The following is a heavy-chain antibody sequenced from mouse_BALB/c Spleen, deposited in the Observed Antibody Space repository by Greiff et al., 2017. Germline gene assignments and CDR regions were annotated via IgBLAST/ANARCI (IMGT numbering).Heavy chain of an antibody. CDR1: GFTFSSYA. D-gene: IGHD2-3*01. J-gene: IGHJ2*01. Sequence: EVQRVESGGGLVKPGGSLKLSCAASGFTFSSYAMSWVRQTPEKRLEWVASISSGGSTYYPDSVKGRFTISRDNARNILYLQMSSLRSEDTAMYYCARGLYDGYYVGYWGQGTTLTVSS. CDR2: ISSGGST. V-gene: IGHV5-6-5*01. CDR3: ARGLYDGYYVGY.